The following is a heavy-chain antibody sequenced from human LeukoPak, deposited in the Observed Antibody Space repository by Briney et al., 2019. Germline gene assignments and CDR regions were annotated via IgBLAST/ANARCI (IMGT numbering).Heavy chain of an antibody. CDR3: ARGATVTTSYDY. D-gene: IGHD4-17*01. Sequence: PSETLSLTCTVSGGSISSGDYYWSWIRQPPGEGLGWIGYIYYSGSTYYNPSLKSRVTISVDTSKNQFYLKLSSVIAADTAVYYCARGATVTTSYDYWGQGTLVTVSS. J-gene: IGHJ4*02. V-gene: IGHV4-30-4*08. CDR1: GGSISSGDYY. CDR2: IYYSGST.